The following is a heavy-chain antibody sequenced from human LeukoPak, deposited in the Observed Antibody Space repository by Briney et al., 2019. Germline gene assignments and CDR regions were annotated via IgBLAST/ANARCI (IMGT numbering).Heavy chain of an antibody. CDR1: GGSISSSNYY. CDR2: FYNSGRS. V-gene: IGHV4-61*03. Sequence: SETLSLTCTVSGGSISSSNYYWGWVRQPPGKGLEWIGYFYNSGRSTYNPSLESRVTISADTSKNHSSLKLNSVTTADTAVYYCTRGAGWLIDYWGQGILVTVSS. CDR3: TRGAGWLIDY. D-gene: IGHD3-16*01. J-gene: IGHJ4*02.